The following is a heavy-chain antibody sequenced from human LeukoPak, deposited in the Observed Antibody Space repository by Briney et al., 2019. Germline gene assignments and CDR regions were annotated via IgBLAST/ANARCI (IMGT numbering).Heavy chain of an antibody. CDR1: GFTFSSYA. CDR3: ARGPGVGATSDDY. CDR2: ISHDGSNK. V-gene: IGHV3-30-3*01. Sequence: PGRSLRLSCAASGFTFSSYAMHWVRQAPGKGLEWVAVISHDGSNKYYADSVKGRFTISRDNSKNTLYLQMNSLRAEDTAVYYCARGPGVGATSDDYWGQGTLATVSS. D-gene: IGHD1-26*01. J-gene: IGHJ4*02.